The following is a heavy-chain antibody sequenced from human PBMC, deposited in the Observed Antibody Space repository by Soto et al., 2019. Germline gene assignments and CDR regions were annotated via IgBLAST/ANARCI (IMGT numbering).Heavy chain of an antibody. D-gene: IGHD2-21*01. CDR3: ARGHSIFYGMDV. CDR2: ISSSGTTI. J-gene: IGHJ6*02. Sequence: VQLVESGGGLVKPGGSLRLSCAASGFTFSDYYMNWIRQAPGKGLEWVSYISSSGTTIYYADSVKGRCTISRDIAKNSLFLQMNSLRAEDTALYYCARGHSIFYGMDVWGQGTTVTVSS. V-gene: IGHV3-11*01. CDR1: GFTFSDYY.